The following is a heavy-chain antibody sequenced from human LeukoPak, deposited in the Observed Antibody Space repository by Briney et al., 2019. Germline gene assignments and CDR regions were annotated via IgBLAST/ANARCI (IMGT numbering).Heavy chain of an antibody. Sequence: SETLSLTCTVSGGSISSSSYYWGWIRQPPGKGLEWIGSIYYSGSTYYNPSLKSRVTISVDTSKNQFSLKLSSVTAADTAVYYCARGFPLDNWFDPWGQGTLVTVSS. J-gene: IGHJ5*02. CDR2: IYYSGST. V-gene: IGHV4-39*01. CDR3: ARGFPLDNWFDP. D-gene: IGHD2-21*01. CDR1: GGSISSSSYY.